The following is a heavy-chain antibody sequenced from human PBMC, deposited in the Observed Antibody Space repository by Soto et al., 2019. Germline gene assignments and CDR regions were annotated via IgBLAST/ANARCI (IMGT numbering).Heavy chain of an antibody. D-gene: IGHD3-3*01. V-gene: IGHV1-69*01. CDR2: IIPIFRTT. Sequence: QVQLVQSGAEVKKPGSSVKVSCQASGDTFNIYAVSWVRQAPGQGLEWMGGIIPIFRTTNYAQKFQGRVTITADESTSTAYTELSSLRSEDTAVYYCVTPFGVVERGWFDPWGQGTLVSVSS. CDR1: GDTFNIYA. CDR3: VTPFGVVERGWFDP. J-gene: IGHJ5*02.